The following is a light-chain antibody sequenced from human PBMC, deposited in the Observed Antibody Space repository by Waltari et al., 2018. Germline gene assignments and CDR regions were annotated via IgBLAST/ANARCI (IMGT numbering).Light chain of an antibody. V-gene: IGKV3-20*01. CDR3: QHYVRLPVT. J-gene: IGKJ1*01. CDR1: QSVDTS. Sequence: EIVLTQSPGTLSLSPGERATLSCRASQSVDTSLAWYRQQKRGQAPRLLIYGVSIRATGISDRFSGSGFGTDFSLTISGLEPEDFAVYYCQHYVRLPVTFGQGTTVEIK. CDR2: GVS.